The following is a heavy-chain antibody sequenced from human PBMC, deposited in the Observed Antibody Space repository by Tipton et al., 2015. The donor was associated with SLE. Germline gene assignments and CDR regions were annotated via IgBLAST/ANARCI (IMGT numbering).Heavy chain of an antibody. V-gene: IGHV4-59*01. Sequence: TLSLTCTVSGGSFTSFYWSWIRQPPGKGLEWIGYIYYSGSTNYNPSLKSRVTISVDTSKNQISLKLSSVTAADTAVYYCAGSNRAGYFYYGMDVWGQGTTVTVSS. CDR1: GGSFTSFY. CDR3: AGSNRAGYFYYGMDV. CDR2: IYYSGST. J-gene: IGHJ6*02. D-gene: IGHD1-14*01.